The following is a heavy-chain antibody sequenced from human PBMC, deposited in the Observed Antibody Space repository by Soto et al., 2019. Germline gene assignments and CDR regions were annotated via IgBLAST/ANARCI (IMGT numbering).Heavy chain of an antibody. CDR1: GYTFTSYG. CDR3: ARGTGSLGYCSGDSCYTFDY. J-gene: IGHJ4*02. D-gene: IGHD2-15*01. CDR2: ISAYNGST. Sequence: GASVKVSCKASGYTFTSYGISWVRQAPGQGLEWMGWISAYNGSTNYAQKVQGRVTMTTDTSTSTAYMELRSLRSDDTAVYYCARGTGSLGYCSGDSCYTFDYWGQGTLVTVSS. V-gene: IGHV1-18*04.